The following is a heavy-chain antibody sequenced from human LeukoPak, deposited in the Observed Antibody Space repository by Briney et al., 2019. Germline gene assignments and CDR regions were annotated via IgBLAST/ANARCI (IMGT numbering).Heavy chain of an antibody. V-gene: IGHV3-53*01. CDR1: GFDVGRNY. CDR3: ARVPGYS. D-gene: IGHD6-13*01. Sequence: GGSLRLSCAASGFDVGRNYMTWVRQAPGKGLEWVSFIYSGGATYYADSVRGRFTISRDSSKNTLYLQMNSLRVEDTAVYYCARVPGYSWGQGTLVTVSP. CDR2: IYSGGAT. J-gene: IGHJ4*02.